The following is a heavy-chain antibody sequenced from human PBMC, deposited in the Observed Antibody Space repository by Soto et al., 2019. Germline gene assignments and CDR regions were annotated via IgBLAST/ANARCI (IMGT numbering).Heavy chain of an antibody. CDR3: ARGAVMPDS. J-gene: IGHJ4*02. CDR2: ISASGGST. Sequence: QPGGSLRLSCAASGFTFASFAMNWVRQAPGKGLEWVSAISASGGSTFYADSVKGRFTISRDSSKNTLYLQMNSLRAEDTAVYYCARGAVMPDSWGQGTLVTVSS. V-gene: IGHV3-23*01. D-gene: IGHD3-16*01. CDR1: GFTFASFA.